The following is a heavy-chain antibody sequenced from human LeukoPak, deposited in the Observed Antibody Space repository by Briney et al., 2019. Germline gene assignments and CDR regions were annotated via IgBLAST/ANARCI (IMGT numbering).Heavy chain of an antibody. CDR2: ISGGGGST. CDR1: GFIFSNYA. V-gene: IGHV3-23*01. D-gene: IGHD6-19*01. J-gene: IGHJ4*02. CDR3: ASQTEYAGGWVNY. Sequence: GGSLRLSCAASGFIFSNYAMSWVRQAPGKGLEWVSAISGGGGSTYYADPVKGRFTISRDNSKNTLYLQMNSLRAEDTAVYYCASQTEYAGGWVNYWGQGTLVTVSS.